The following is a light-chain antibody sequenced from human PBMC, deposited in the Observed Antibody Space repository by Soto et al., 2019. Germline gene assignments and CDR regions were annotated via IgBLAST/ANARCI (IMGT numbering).Light chain of an antibody. CDR2: GNH. Sequence: QSVLIQASSMSGTPGQRVTISCSGSSSNIGSNTVNWYQQVPGTAPKLLIYGNHERPSGVPDRFSGSKSGTSASLAISGLQSEDEADYYYAAGDDSLNGWVFGGGTKLTVL. CDR3: AAGDDSLNGWV. J-gene: IGLJ3*02. V-gene: IGLV1-44*01. CDR1: SSNIGSNT.